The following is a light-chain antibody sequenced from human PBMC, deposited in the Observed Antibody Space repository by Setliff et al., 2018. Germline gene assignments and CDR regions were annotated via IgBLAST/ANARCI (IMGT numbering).Light chain of an antibody. CDR1: SSDIGGYNY. Sequence: ALTQPASVSGSPGQSITISCTGTSSDIGGYNYVSWYQQHSGKAPKLMIYEVSNRPSGVSNRFSGSKSGNTASLTVSWLQAEDEADYYCSSYTTSSLRVFGGGTKVTVL. CDR2: EVS. CDR3: SSYTTSSLRV. J-gene: IGLJ2*01. V-gene: IGLV2-14*01.